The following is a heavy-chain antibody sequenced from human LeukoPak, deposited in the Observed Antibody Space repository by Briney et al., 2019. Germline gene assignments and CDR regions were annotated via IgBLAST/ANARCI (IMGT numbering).Heavy chain of an antibody. CDR2: MNPNSGGT. V-gene: IGHV1-2*02. Sequence: GASVKVSCKASGYTFTSYDINWVRQATGQGLEWMGWMNPNSGGTNYAQKFQGRVTMTRDTSISTAYMELSRLRSDDTAVYYCARGYSSSWYAVSFDYWGQGTLVTVSS. J-gene: IGHJ4*02. D-gene: IGHD6-13*01. CDR1: GYTFTSYD. CDR3: ARGYSSSWYAVSFDY.